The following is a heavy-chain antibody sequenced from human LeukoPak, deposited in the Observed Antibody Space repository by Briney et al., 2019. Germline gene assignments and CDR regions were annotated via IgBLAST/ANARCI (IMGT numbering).Heavy chain of an antibody. CDR1: GFSFSSYW. CDR3: AREDGDSGSYCDY. V-gene: IGHV3-74*01. J-gene: IGHJ4*02. CDR2: LNSDGSST. Sequence: PGGSLRLSCAASGFSFSSYWMHWVRQAPGKGLVWVSRLNSDGSSTTYADSVKGRFTISRDNAKNTLYLQMNSLRAEDTAVYYCAREDGDSGSYCDYWGQGTLVTVSS. D-gene: IGHD1-26*01.